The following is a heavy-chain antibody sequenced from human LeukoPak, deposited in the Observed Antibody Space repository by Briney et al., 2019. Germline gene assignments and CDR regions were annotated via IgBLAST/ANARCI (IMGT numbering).Heavy chain of an antibody. D-gene: IGHD3-22*01. CDR2: IYYSGGT. J-gene: IGHJ4*02. CDR3: ARAPGSAYSSYYFDF. Sequence: PSETLSLTCTVSGSSISSYYWSWIRQPPGKGLEWIGYIYYSGGTNYNPSLKSRVTISVDSSMNQFSLKLSSVTAADTAVYYCARAPGSAYSSYYFDFWGQGTLVTVSS. V-gene: IGHV4-59*01. CDR1: GSSISSYY.